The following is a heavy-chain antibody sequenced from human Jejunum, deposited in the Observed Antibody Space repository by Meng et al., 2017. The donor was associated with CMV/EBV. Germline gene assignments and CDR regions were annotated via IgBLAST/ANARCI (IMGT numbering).Heavy chain of an antibody. CDR1: GFNFSSYA. J-gene: IGHJ3*02. D-gene: IGHD1-26*01. V-gene: IGHV3-30*04. Sequence: SGFNFSSYALHWVRQAPGKGLEWVAVISYDGTNKYYTNSVKGRFTISRDSPRNTLYLQMNSLRADDTAVYYCARGGGGSWHAFDIWGQGTMVTVSS. CDR3: ARGGGGSWHAFDI. CDR2: ISYDGTNK.